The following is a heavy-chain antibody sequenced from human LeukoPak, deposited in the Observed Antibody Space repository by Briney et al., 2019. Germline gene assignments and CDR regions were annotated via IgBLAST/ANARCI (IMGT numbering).Heavy chain of an antibody. D-gene: IGHD3-10*01. CDR1: GDSISSNYYY. CDR3: ARHADGHNLITAFDI. J-gene: IGHJ3*02. V-gene: IGHV4-39*01. Sequence: PSETLSLTCSVSGDSISSNYYYWGWIRQPPGKGLEWIGSINYSGSTHYHPSLKSRVTISVDTSKTQFSLKVNSVTAADTAVYYCARHADGHNLITAFDIWGQGTVVTVPS. CDR2: INYSGST.